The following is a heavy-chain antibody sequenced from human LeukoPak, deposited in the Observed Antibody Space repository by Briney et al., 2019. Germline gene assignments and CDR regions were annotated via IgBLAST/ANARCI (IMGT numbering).Heavy chain of an antibody. CDR3: VRDDGSLIGRD. J-gene: IGHJ3*01. Sequence: PGGSLRLSCAASGFTYSSNWMGWVRQAPGKGLEWVANINEAGNEKYYEDSVTGRFTIARDNANKLLDLQMNSLRGDDSAVYYCVRDDGSLIGRDWGQGTMVTVSS. D-gene: IGHD2/OR15-2a*01. CDR1: GFTYSSNW. V-gene: IGHV3-7*01. CDR2: INEAGNEK.